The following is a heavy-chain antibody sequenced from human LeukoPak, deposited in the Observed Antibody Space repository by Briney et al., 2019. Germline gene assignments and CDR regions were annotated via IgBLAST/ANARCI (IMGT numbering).Heavy chain of an antibody. D-gene: IGHD3-22*01. CDR2: INPNSGGT. V-gene: IGHV1-2*02. CDR1: GYTFTGYY. J-gene: IGHJ3*02. Sequence: VASVKVSCKASGYTFTGYYMHWVRQAPGQGLEWMGWINPNSGGTNYAQKFQGRVTMTRDTSISTAYMELSRLRSDDTAVYYCAHTATMTDAFDIWGQGTMVTVSS. CDR3: AHTATMTDAFDI.